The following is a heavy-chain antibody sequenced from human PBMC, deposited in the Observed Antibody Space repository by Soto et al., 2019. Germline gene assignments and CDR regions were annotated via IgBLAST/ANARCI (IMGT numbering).Heavy chain of an antibody. CDR1: GFTFTNYA. J-gene: IGHJ4*02. D-gene: IGHD3-10*01. Sequence: LRLSCAASGFTFTNYAMTWVRQAPGKGLEWVSRISGSSGNTYYSDSVKGRFSVSRDSSKNTLYLQMSSLRAEDTAVYYCAKHYYGPEHWGQGTLVTVSS. V-gene: IGHV3-23*01. CDR3: AKHYYGPEH. CDR2: ISGSSGNT.